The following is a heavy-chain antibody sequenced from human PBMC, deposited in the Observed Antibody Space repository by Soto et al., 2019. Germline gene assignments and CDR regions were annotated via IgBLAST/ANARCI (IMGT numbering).Heavy chain of an antibody. D-gene: IGHD6-13*01. CDR3: ARSGSTTSWYDFPF. V-gene: IGHV3-74*01. J-gene: IGHJ4*02. CDR2: ISTDGSST. CDR1: GFTFSDFR. Sequence: EVQLVESGGALVQPGGSLRLSCAASGFTFSDFRMHWVRQAPGKGLVWVASISTDGSSTYYADSVKGRFTISRDNAKNTLYLQMTSLRAEDKATYYCARSGSTTSWYDFPFWGQGALVTVSS.